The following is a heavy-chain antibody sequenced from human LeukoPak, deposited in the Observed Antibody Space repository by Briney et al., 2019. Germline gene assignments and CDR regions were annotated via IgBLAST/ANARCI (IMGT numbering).Heavy chain of an antibody. Sequence: ASVKVSCKASGYTFTGYYMHWVRQAPGQGLEWMGRINPNSGGTNYAQKFQGRVTMTRDTSISTAYMELSRLRSDDTAVYYCASSDTAMAWFDPWGQGTLVTVSP. CDR1: GYTFTGYY. CDR3: ASSDTAMAWFDP. J-gene: IGHJ5*02. D-gene: IGHD5-18*01. CDR2: INPNSGGT. V-gene: IGHV1-2*06.